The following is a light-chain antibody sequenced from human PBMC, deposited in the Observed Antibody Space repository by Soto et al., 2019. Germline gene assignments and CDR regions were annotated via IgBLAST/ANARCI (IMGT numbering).Light chain of an antibody. CDR2: GTT. V-gene: IGLV1-40*01. CDR1: SSNIGAGYD. CDR3: HSYDSSLSASV. Sequence: QSVLTQTPSVSGAPGQRVTISCTGRSSNIGAGYDVHWYQHLPGTAPKLLIYGTTNRPSGVPDRFSGSKSGISASLAITGLQAEDEADYYCHSYDSSLSASVFGAVTKLTVL. J-gene: IGLJ1*01.